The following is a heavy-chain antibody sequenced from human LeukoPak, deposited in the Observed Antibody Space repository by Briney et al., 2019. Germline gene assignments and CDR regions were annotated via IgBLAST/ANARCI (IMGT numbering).Heavy chain of an antibody. J-gene: IGHJ4*02. CDR2: ISGGGST. CDR3: ARASWISSADAVW. D-gene: IGHD2-2*03. CDR1: GFSFSILG. V-gene: IGHV3-23*01. Sequence: GGSLRLSCAASGFSFSILGMGWVRQAPGKGLEWLSNISGGGSTDYADSVKGRFTVSRDDSRNTVFLQLNNLRVDDTAVYYCARASWISSADAVWWGQGTLVTVSS.